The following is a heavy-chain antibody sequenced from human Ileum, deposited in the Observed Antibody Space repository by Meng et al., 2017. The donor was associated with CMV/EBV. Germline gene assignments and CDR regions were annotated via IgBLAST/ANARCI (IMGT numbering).Heavy chain of an antibody. J-gene: IGHJ4*02. V-gene: IGHV1-46*02. CDR2: INPGGGSA. CDR3: ARGGMYSIRFYFDQ. Sequence: SGNTFNSHIIHWVRTAPGQGLEWMGLINPGGGSATSAQKFQGRVTLTGDTSTSTVYMELSSLRSEDTAIYYCARGGMYSIRFYFDQWGQGSLVTVSS. CDR1: GNTFNSHI. D-gene: IGHD3-3*01.